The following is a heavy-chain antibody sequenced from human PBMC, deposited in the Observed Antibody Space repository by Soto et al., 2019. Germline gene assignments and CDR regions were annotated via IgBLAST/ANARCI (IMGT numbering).Heavy chain of an antibody. Sequence: GGSLRLSCAASGFTFGSYAMSWVRQAPGKGLEWVSAISGSGGSTYYADSVKGRFTISRDNSKNTLYLQMNSLRAEDTAVYYCAKDIISVAGPEYFDLWGRGTLVTVSS. CDR2: ISGSGGST. V-gene: IGHV3-23*01. J-gene: IGHJ2*01. D-gene: IGHD6-19*01. CDR3: AKDIISVAGPEYFDL. CDR1: GFTFGSYA.